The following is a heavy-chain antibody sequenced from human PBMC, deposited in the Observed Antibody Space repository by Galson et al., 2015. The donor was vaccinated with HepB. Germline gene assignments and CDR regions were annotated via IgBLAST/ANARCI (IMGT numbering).Heavy chain of an antibody. J-gene: IGHJ4*02. CDR1: GFTFSSYA. D-gene: IGHD3-16*01. V-gene: IGHV3-30*04. Sequence: SLRLSCAASGFTFSSYAMNWVRQAPGKGLEWVAVLSSHGDNEYYADSVKGRFTISRDNSENTVYLQMHSLIGEDTAVYYCARTFYIDYWGQGTLVTVSS. CDR2: LSSHGDNE. CDR3: ARTFYIDY.